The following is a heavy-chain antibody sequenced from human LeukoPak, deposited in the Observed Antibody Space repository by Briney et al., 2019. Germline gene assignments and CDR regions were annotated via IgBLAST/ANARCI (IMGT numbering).Heavy chain of an antibody. V-gene: IGHV3-30*03. CDR3: ARDGTSYGMDV. D-gene: IGHD1-1*01. CDR1: GFSFSSYG. Sequence: TGGSLRLSCAASGFSFSSYGMHWVRQPPGKGLEWVAFISYDGGNKYYADSVKGRFTISRDNSQNTVYLQMNSLRGEDTAVYYCARDGTSYGMDVWGQGTTVTVSS. J-gene: IGHJ6*02. CDR2: ISYDGGNK.